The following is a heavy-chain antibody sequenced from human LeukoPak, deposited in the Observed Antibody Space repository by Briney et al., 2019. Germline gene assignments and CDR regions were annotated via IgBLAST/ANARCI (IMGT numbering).Heavy chain of an antibody. V-gene: IGHV1-18*01. CDR2: IYTYSGKT. CDR1: GYTYTTDG. Sequence: ASVKVSCKASGYTYTTDGISWVRQAPGQGLEWMGWIYTYSGKTNYAQKLQGRVTMPSDTSTSTAYMELRSLRSDDTAVYYCARDRGIAEADSFDPWGQGTLVTVSS. D-gene: IGHD6-13*01. CDR3: ARDRGIAEADSFDP. J-gene: IGHJ5*02.